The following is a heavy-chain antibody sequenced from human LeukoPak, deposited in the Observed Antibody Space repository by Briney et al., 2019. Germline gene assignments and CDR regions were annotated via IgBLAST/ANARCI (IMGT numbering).Heavy chain of an antibody. V-gene: IGHV4-59*08. CDR1: GGSISSYD. J-gene: IGHJ4*02. Sequence: PSETLSLTCTVSGGSISSYDGSWIRQPPGKGLEWIGYIYYSGSTNYNPSLKSRVTISVDTSKNQFSLKLSSVTAADTAVYYCASTYCSGGSCYWALDYWGQGTLVTVSS. CDR2: IYYSGST. D-gene: IGHD2-15*01. CDR3: ASTYCSGGSCYWALDY.